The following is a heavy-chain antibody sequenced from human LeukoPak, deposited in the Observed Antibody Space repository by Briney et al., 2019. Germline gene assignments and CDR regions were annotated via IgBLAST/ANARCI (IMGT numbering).Heavy chain of an antibody. CDR3: GTGSWSEYPSDHWFHP. D-gene: IGHD3-3*01. CDR2: IKQDGSEE. CDR1: AFIFSGHW. Sequence: GSLRLSCEGSAFIFSGHWMNWVRPTPGKGLEWVAKIKQDGSEEYYVDSVKGRFTISRDNSENTLYLQMNSLRAEDTAIYYCGTGSWSEYPSDHWFHPWGQGTLVTVSS. V-gene: IGHV3-7*03. J-gene: IGHJ5*02.